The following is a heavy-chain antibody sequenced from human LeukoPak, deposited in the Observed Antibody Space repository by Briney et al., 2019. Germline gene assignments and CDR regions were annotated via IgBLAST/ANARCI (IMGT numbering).Heavy chain of an antibody. J-gene: IGHJ5*02. CDR1: GGSISSSSYY. CDR2: IYTSGST. D-gene: IGHD3-16*02. Sequence: SETLSLTCTVSGGSISSSSYYWSWIRQPAGKGLEWIGRIYTSGSTNYNPSLKSRVTMSVDTSKNQFSLKLSSVTAADTAVYYCARDIEDWFDPWGQGTLVTVSS. CDR3: ARDIEDWFDP. V-gene: IGHV4-61*02.